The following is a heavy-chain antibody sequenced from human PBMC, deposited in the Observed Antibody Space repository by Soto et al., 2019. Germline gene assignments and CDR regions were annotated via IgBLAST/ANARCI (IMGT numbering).Heavy chain of an antibody. CDR2: INHSGST. CDR1: GGSFSGYY. D-gene: IGHD6-6*01. V-gene: IGHV4-34*01. J-gene: IGHJ6*03. CDR3: ARQGLYSSSWSYMDV. Sequence: PSETLSLTCAVYGGSFSGYYWSWIRQPPGKGLEWIGEINHSGSTNYNPSLKSRVTISVDTSKNQFSLKLSSVTAADTAVYYCARQGLYSSSWSYMDVWGKGTTVTVSS.